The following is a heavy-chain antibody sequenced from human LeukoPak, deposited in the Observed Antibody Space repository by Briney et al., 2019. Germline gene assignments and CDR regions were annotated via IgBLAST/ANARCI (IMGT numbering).Heavy chain of an antibody. D-gene: IGHD1/OR15-1a*01. J-gene: IGHJ4*01. CDR1: GFSFSSYW. Sequence: PGGSLKLSCAASGFSFSSYWMHWVRQAPGKGLVWVSRINNDGTDTVYADSVEGRFTISRDNANNALPLQMNSLRVEDTGVYYCTRGNRGPDYWGQGTLVTVSS. V-gene: IGHV3-74*01. CDR3: TRGNRGPDY. CDR2: INNDGTDT.